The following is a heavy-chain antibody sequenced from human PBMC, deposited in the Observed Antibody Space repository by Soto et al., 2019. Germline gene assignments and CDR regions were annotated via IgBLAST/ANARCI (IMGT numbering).Heavy chain of an antibody. D-gene: IGHD3-3*01. J-gene: IGHJ5*02. CDR3: ARAKTYYDFWSGYFPWFDP. CDR1: GGSFSGYY. V-gene: IGHV4-34*01. Sequence: SETLSLTCAVYGGSFSGYYWSWIRQPPGKGLEWIGEINHSGSTNYNPSLKSRVTISVDTSKNQFSLKLSSVTAADTAVYYCARAKTYYDFWSGYFPWFDPWGQGTLVTVSS. CDR2: INHSGST.